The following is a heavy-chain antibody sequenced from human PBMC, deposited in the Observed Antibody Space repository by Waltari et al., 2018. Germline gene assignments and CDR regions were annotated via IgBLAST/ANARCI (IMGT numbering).Heavy chain of an antibody. J-gene: IGHJ6*03. CDR2: INHNASP. V-gene: IGHV4-34*01. Sequence: QVQLLQWGAGLLKPSETLSLTCAVYVGSFSGSYCSWLRQLPGKGLEWLGEINHNASPDYNPSLKSRATISIETSKNQFSLKLDSVTAADTGVYYCARGWLQVAPPYYYYMDVWDRGTAVTVSS. CDR3: ARGWLQVAPPYYYYMDV. D-gene: IGHD6-19*01. CDR1: VGSFSGSY.